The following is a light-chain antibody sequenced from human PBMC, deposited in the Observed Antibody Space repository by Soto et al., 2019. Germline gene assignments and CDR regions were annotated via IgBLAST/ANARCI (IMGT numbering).Light chain of an antibody. Sequence: QSALTQPASVSGSPGQSITISCTGTSSDVGSYNLVSWYQQHPGKAPKLMIYEGSKRPSGVSNRFSGSKSGNTASLTISGLQAEDEADYYCCSYAGQGFGGGTKVTVL. CDR3: CSYAGQG. J-gene: IGLJ2*01. CDR1: SSDVGSYNL. V-gene: IGLV2-23*01. CDR2: EGS.